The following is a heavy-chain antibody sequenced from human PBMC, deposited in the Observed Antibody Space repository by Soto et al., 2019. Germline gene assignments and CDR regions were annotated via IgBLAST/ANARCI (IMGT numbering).Heavy chain of an antibody. V-gene: IGHV3-30*18. CDR1: GFTFSSYG. CDR3: AKDRPSGSRPYYYGMDV. CDR2: ISYDGSNK. J-gene: IGHJ6*02. Sequence: CLRLSCAASGFTFSSYGMHWVRQAPGKGLEWVAVISYDGSNKYYADSVKGRFTISRDNSKNTLYLQMNSLRAEDTAVYYCAKDRPSGSRPYYYGMDVWGQGTTVTVSS. D-gene: IGHD1-26*01.